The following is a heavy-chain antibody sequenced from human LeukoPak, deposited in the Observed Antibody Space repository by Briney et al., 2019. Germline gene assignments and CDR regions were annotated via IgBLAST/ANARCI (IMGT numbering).Heavy chain of an antibody. D-gene: IGHD2-2*01. CDR3: ARAGTCSSTSCDGGIEY. CDR2: ISTTSTYI. J-gene: IGHJ4*02. V-gene: IGHV3-21*06. CDR1: GFAFSSYN. Sequence: GGSLRLSCAASGFAFSSYNMKWVRQAPGKGLEWVSFISTTSTYIYYADSVKGRFTVSRDNSKNLLYLQMDSLKVEDTAVYYCARAGTCSSTSCDGGIEYWGQGTLVTVSS.